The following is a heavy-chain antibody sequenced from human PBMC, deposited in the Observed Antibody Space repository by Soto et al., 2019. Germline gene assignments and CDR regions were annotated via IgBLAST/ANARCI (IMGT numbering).Heavy chain of an antibody. J-gene: IGHJ4*02. V-gene: IGHV4-59*08. CDR1: GDSISSYY. D-gene: IGHD3-22*01. Sequence: QVQLQESGPGLVKPSETLSLTCTVSGDSISSYYWSWIRQPPGKGLEWIGYIYYSGSTNYNPSLKSRVTISVDTSKNQFSLKLSSVSAADTAVYYCARHRNGDYYASSGTDYWGQGTLVTVSS. CDR3: ARHRNGDYYASSGTDY. CDR2: IYYSGST.